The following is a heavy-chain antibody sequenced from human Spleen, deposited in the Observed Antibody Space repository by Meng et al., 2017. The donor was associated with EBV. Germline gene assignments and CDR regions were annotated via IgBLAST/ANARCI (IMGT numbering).Heavy chain of an antibody. D-gene: IGHD1-26*01. CDR1: GGAFSSSP. CDR2: VIPIFPTP. J-gene: IGHJ5*01. V-gene: IGHV1-69*01. CDR3: ARGGSLHTGWLDS. Sequence: QVQLVQSGAEVKKPGSSVNVPCKAYGGAFSSSPISWVRRAPGQRPEWMGAVIPIFPTPTYSQRLQGRLTITADEFTTTVYMELSRLRPEDTAVYYCARGGSLHTGWLDSWGQGTLVTVAS.